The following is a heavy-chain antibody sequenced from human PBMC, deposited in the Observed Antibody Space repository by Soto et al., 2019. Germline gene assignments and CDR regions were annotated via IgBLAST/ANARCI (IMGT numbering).Heavy chain of an antibody. V-gene: IGHV3-23*01. CDR1: GFTFSSYA. CDR3: AKSCLAIDDGDYFGCLDY. Sequence: EVQLLESGGGLVQPGGSLRLSCAASGFTFSSYAMSWVRQAPGKGLEWVSAISGSGGSTYYADSVKGRFTISRDNTKHTLDLQMSCLRAEDTAVYYCAKSCLAIDDGDYFGCLDYGGRGTLVIVSS. D-gene: IGHD4-17*01. CDR2: ISGSGGST. J-gene: IGHJ4*02.